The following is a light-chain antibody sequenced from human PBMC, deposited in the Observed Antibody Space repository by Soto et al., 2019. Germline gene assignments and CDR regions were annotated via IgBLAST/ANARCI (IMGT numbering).Light chain of an antibody. J-gene: IGKJ5*01. CDR1: QSVSSN. CDR3: QQYNNWLT. CDR2: GAS. Sequence: EIVMTQSPATLSVSPGERATLSCRASQSVSSNLAWYQQKPGQAPRLLIYGASTRATGIPARFSGSGSGTEFTLTISSLHSEDFAVYYCQQYNNWLTFGQGTRLEIK. V-gene: IGKV3-15*01.